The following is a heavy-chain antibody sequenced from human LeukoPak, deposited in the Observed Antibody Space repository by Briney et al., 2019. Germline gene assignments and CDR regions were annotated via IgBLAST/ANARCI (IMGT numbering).Heavy chain of an antibody. V-gene: IGHV5-51*01. CDR3: ARRNSFDFRGSDAFDI. CDR1: GYIFTSYW. Sequence: GESLKISCKGSGYIFTSYWIGWVRQMPGKGLEWMGIIYPGDSDTRYSPSFQGQVSISADKSISTAYLQWSSLKASDTAMYYCARRNSFDFRGSDAFDIWGQGTMVTVSS. J-gene: IGHJ3*02. CDR2: IYPGDSDT. D-gene: IGHD1-26*01.